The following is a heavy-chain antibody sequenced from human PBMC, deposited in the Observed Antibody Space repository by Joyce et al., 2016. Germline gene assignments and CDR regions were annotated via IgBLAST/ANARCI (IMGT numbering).Heavy chain of an antibody. CDR3: ASWRILITFGGVMD. CDR2: ISYSEST. V-gene: IGHV4-39*07. D-gene: IGHD3-16*01. CDR1: GGSISSSSYY. Sequence: QLQLQESGPGLVKPSETLSLTCTVSGGSISSSSYYWGWICQPPGRGLEWSGSISYSESTYYNPALKSRVTISVDTSKNQFSLKLSSVTAADTAMYYCASWRILITFGGVMDWGQGTLVTVSS. J-gene: IGHJ4*02.